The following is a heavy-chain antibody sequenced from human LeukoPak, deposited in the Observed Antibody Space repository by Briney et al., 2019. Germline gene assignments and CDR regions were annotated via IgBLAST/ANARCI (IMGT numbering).Heavy chain of an antibody. CDR2: INTNTGNP. CDR3: ARDSYGGNSPGGYYYYYGMNV. J-gene: IGHJ6*02. CDR1: GYTFTSYA. D-gene: IGHD4-23*01. V-gene: IGHV7-4-1*02. Sequence: GASVKVSCKASGYTFTSYAMNWVRQAPGQGLEWMGWINTNTGNPTYAQGFTGRFVFSLDTSVSTAYLQISSLKAEDTAVYYCARDSYGGNSPGGYYYYYGMNVWGQGTTVTVSS.